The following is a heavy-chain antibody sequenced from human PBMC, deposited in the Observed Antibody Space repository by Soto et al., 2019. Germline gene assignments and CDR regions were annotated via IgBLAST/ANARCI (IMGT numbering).Heavy chain of an antibody. D-gene: IGHD6-13*01. CDR3: AKDPRIAAAGTKDY. CDR2: ISGSGGRT. J-gene: IGHJ4*02. CDR1: GFTFSSYA. Sequence: HPGGSLRRSCSPSGFTFSSYAMSWVRQAPGKGLEGVSAISGSGGRTYYADYVKGRFTISRDNSKNTLYLQMNSLRAEDTAVYYCAKDPRIAAAGTKDYWGQGTLVSVSS. V-gene: IGHV3-23*01.